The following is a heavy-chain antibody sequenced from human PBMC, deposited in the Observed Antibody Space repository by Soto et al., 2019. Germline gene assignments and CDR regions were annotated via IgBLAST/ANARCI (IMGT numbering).Heavy chain of an antibody. V-gene: IGHV4-30-4*01. CDR3: ARVPGRTGNWFDP. Sequence: QVQLQESGPGLVKPSQTLSLTCTVSGGSISSGDYYWSWIRQPPGKGLEWIGYIYYSGSTYYNPSLKSGVTILVDTSKNQFSLKLSSVTAADTAVYYCARVPGRTGNWFDPWGQGTLVTVSS. J-gene: IGHJ5*02. CDR2: IYYSGST. CDR1: GGSISSGDYY. D-gene: IGHD2-8*02.